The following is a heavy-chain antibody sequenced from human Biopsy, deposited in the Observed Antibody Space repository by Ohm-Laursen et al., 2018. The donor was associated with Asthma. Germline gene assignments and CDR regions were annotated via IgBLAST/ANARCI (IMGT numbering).Heavy chain of an antibody. J-gene: IGHJ4*02. CDR3: AKRRGYSGHDNDY. V-gene: IGHV3-30*18. CDR2: ISYDGNHK. CDR1: GFMFRSFG. Sequence: SLRLSCTASGFMFRSFGMHWVRQAPGKGLEWVAVISYDGNHKFYEDSVKGRFTISGDNSKNTLYLQMNGLRTEDTAVYYCAKRRGYSGHDNDYWGQGTLVIVSS. D-gene: IGHD5-12*01.